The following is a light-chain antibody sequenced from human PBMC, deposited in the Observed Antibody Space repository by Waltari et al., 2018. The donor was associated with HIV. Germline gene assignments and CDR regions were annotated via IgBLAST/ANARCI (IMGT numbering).Light chain of an antibody. CDR3: QQYYDWPLT. CDR1: QGVYSN. Sequence: EIVMTQSPVTLSVSPGERATLPCRASQGVYSNLAWYKQNPGQAPRVVIYGASTRATGFPARFRGSQSGTEFTLKISSLQSEDFALYYCQQYYDWPLTFGEGTKVEVK. CDR2: GAS. J-gene: IGKJ4*01. V-gene: IGKV3-15*01.